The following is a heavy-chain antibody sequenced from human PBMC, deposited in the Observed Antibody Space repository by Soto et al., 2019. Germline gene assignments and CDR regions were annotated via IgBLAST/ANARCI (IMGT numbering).Heavy chain of an antibody. CDR1: GYSFTSYG. CDR2: ISPYNGRT. D-gene: IGHD5-18*01. J-gene: IGHJ6*02. V-gene: IGHV1-18*01. Sequence: QVHLVQSGSDVEKPGASVKVSCKASGYSFTSYGIGWVRQVPGQGPEWMGWISPYNGRTNYAQSVKGRVVMTIDISTNTVYLELRSLRSDDSAIYYCGRCRTDSYAMDVWGQGTTVTVSS. CDR3: GRCRTDSYAMDV.